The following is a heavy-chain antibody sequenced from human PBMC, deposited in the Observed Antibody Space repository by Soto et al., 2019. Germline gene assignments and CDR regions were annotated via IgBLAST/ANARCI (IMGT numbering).Heavy chain of an antibody. CDR2: INPSGGST. CDR1: GYTFTCYG. CDR3: ARDTTGTLLDYYYGMDV. V-gene: IGHV1-46*01. J-gene: IGHJ6*02. D-gene: IGHD1-1*01. Sequence: GASVKVSCKASGYTFTCYGISWVRQAPGQGLEWMGLINPSGGSTSYAQKFQGRVTMTRDTSTSTVYMELSSLRSEDTAVYYCARDTTGTLLDYYYGMDVWGQGTTVTVSS.